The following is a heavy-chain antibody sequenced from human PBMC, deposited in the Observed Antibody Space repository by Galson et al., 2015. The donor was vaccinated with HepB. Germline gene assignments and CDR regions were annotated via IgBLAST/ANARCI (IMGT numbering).Heavy chain of an antibody. J-gene: IGHJ6*03. Sequence: SVKVSCKASGGTFSSYAISWVRQAPGQGLEWMGGIIPIFGTANYAQKFQGRVTITADESTSTAYMEPSSLRSEDTAVYYCARAIVVVPAANYYYYYMDVWGKGTTVTVSS. D-gene: IGHD2-2*01. CDR1: GGTFSSYA. V-gene: IGHV1-69*13. CDR2: IIPIFGTA. CDR3: ARAIVVVPAANYYYYYMDV.